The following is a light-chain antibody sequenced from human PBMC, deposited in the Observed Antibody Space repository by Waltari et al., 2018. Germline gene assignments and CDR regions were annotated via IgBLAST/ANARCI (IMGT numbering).Light chain of an antibody. J-gene: IGLJ2*01. Sequence: SSELTQDPAVSVALGQTIRITCQRDSLRSGDASWYQQKPGQAPVLAMFGENNRPSGIPDRFSGSISGSTTSLTITGAQAEDEADYYCNSRDNRGQGVVFGGGTKVTVL. CDR3: NSRDNRGQGVV. CDR2: GEN. V-gene: IGLV3-19*01. CDR1: SLRSGD.